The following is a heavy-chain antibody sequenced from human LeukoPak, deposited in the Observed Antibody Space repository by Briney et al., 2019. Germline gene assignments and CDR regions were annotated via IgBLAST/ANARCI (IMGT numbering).Heavy chain of an antibody. CDR3: ARAAGYDINYYYYYYMDV. CDR1: GGSISSYY. J-gene: IGHJ6*03. V-gene: IGHV4-59*01. CDR2: IYYSGST. D-gene: IGHD2-2*01. Sequence: SETLSLTCTDSGGSISSYYWSWIRQPPGKGLEWIGYIYYSGSTNYNPSLKSRVTISVDTSKNQFSLKLSSVTAADTAVYYCARAAGYDINYYYYYYMDVWGKGTTVTVSS.